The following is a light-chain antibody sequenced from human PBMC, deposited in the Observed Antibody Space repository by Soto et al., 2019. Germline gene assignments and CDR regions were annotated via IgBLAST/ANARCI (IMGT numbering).Light chain of an antibody. CDR1: SSDVGGYNY. CDR2: DVS. CDR3: SSYTSSSTGV. V-gene: IGLV2-14*01. Sequence: QSALTQPASVSGSPGQSITISCTGTSSDVGGYNYVSGYQQHPGKANKLMIYDVSNRPSGVSNRFSGAKSGNTVSLTISGLQAEYEADYYCSSYTSSSTGVFGTGTKLTVL. J-gene: IGLJ1*01.